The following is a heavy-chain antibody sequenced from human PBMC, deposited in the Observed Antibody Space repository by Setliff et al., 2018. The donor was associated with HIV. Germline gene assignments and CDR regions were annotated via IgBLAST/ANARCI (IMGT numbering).Heavy chain of an antibody. V-gene: IGHV4-59*01. CDR2: VYYSGST. J-gene: IGHJ6*03. Sequence: PSETLSLTCTVSGDPISTYYWSWVRKPPGKGLEWIGYVYYSGSTSYSPSLRGRVAMSVDPSKNQFSLKLNSVTAADTAIYYCARGNYDTSDYYTNFYYYYRDVWGKGTAVTV. D-gene: IGHD3-22*01. CDR1: GDPISTYY. CDR3: ARGNYDTSDYYTNFYYYYRDV.